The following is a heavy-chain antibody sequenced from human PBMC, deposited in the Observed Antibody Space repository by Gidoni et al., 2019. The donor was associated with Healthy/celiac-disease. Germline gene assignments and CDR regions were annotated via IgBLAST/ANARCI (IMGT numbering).Heavy chain of an antibody. CDR1: GFTFSSYG. J-gene: IGHJ6*02. CDR3: ARGQWWWGGVDYGMDV. D-gene: IGHD2-15*01. V-gene: IGHV3-33*01. CDR2: IWYDGSNK. Sequence: QVQLVESGGGVVQPGRSLRLSCAASGFTFSSYGMHWVRQAPGKGLEWVGVIWYDGSNKYYADSVKGRFTISRDNSKNTLYLQMNSLRAEDTAVYYCARGQWWWGGVDYGMDVWGQGTTVTVSS.